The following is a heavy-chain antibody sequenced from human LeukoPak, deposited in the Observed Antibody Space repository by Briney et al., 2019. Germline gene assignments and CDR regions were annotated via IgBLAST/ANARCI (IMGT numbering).Heavy chain of an antibody. D-gene: IGHD2-21*02. V-gene: IGHV3-23*01. CDR1: GFTFSSYA. J-gene: IGHJ2*01. CDR2: ISGSGGST. Sequence: QPGGSLRLSCAASGFTFSSYAMSWVRQAPGKGLEWVSTISGSGGSTDYADSVKGRFTLSRDNSKNSLFLQVNSLRADGAAVTYCAKFHSPGRVTHFYWYFDLWGRGTLVTVSS. CDR3: AKFHSPGRVTHFYWYFDL.